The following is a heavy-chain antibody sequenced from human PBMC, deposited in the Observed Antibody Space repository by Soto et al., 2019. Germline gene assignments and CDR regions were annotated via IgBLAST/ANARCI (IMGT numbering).Heavy chain of an antibody. CDR2: VSGSGGTT. Sequence: EVQLLDSGGGLVQPGGSLRLSCAASGFTFSRSAMSWVRQAPGKVLEWVSVVSGSGGTTYYADSVRGRFTISRDNSKNTLYLQMNSLRAEDTAIYFCARCTVDTIVTSGWCHYLDPWGQGTLVTVSS. V-gene: IGHV3-23*01. CDR3: ARCTVDTIVTSGWCHYLDP. J-gene: IGHJ5*02. CDR1: GFTFSRSA. D-gene: IGHD6-19*01.